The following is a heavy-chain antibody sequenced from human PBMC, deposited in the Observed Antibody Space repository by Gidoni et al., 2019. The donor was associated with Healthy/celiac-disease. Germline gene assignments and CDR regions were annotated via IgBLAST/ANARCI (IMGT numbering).Heavy chain of an antibody. D-gene: IGHD3-3*01. CDR3: ARMTLEWLSHQQRYYFDY. CDR2: IYTSGST. Sequence: QVQLQEPGPGLVKPSETLSLTCTVSGGSISSYYWSGIRQPAGKGLEWIGRIYTSGSTNYNPSLKSRVTMSVDTSKNQFTLKLSSVTAADTAVYYCARMTLEWLSHQQRYYFDYWGQGTLVTVSS. CDR1: GGSISSYY. J-gene: IGHJ4*02. V-gene: IGHV4-4*07.